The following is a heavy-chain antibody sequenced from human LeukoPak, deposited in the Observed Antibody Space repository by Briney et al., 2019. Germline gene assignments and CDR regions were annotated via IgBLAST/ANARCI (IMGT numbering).Heavy chain of an antibody. V-gene: IGHV3-74*01. J-gene: IGHJ4*02. CDR2: IKSDGSST. CDR3: ARTFAAAHIDY. Sequence: GGSLRLSCAASGFTFSGYWMHWVRQAPGKGLVWVSRIKSDGSSTTYADSVKGRFTISRDNAKNTLYLEMNSLRAEDTAVYNCARTFAAAHIDYWGQGTLVTVSS. D-gene: IGHD2-15*01. CDR1: GFTFSGYW.